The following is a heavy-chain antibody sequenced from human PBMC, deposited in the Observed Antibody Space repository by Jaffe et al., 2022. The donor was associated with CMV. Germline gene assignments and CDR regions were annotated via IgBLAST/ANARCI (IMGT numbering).Heavy chain of an antibody. CDR2: ISSSGSTI. J-gene: IGHJ4*02. D-gene: IGHD5-18*01. V-gene: IGHV3-48*03. CDR1: GFTFSSYE. CDR3: ARDHGTAMAFDY. Sequence: EVQLVESGGGLVQPGGSLRLSCAASGFTFSSYEMNWVRQAPGKGLEWVSYISSSGSTIYYADSVKGRFTISRDNAKNSLYLQMNSLRAEDTAVYYCARDHGTAMAFDYWGQGTLVTVSS.